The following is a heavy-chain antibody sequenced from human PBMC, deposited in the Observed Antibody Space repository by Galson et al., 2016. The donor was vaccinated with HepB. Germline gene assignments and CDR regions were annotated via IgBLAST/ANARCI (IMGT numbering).Heavy chain of an antibody. D-gene: IGHD6-19*01. Sequence: SLRLSCAVSGFTFSRSGMHWVRQAPGKGLEWVAVIWSDGSNRYYADSVQGRFTISRDNSKNTLFLQMNSLRAGDTAVYFCARDPHASGWAAYYFDAWGQGTLVTVSS. V-gene: IGHV3-33*01. J-gene: IGHJ5*02. CDR3: ARDPHASGWAAYYFDA. CDR2: IWSDGSNR. CDR1: GFTFSRSG.